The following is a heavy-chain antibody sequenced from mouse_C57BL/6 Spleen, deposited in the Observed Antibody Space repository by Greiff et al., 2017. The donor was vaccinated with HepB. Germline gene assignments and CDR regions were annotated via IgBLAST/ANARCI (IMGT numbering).Heavy chain of an antibody. CDR2: ISSGSSTI. CDR1: GFTFSDYG. D-gene: IGHD1-1*01. CDR3: ARIHYGSSHYYAMDY. Sequence: EVQGVESGGGLVKPGGSLKLSCAASGFTFSDYGMHWVRQAPEKGLEWVAYISSGSSTIYYADTVKGRFTISRDNAKNTLFLQMTRLRSEDTAMYYCARIHYGSSHYYAMDYWGQGTSVTVSS. V-gene: IGHV5-17*01. J-gene: IGHJ4*01.